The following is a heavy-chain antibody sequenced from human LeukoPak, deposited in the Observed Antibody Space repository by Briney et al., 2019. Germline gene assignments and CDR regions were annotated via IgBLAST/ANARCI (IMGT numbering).Heavy chain of an antibody. Sequence: PSETLSLTCTVSGGSINSYYWSWIRQPPGKGLEWIGYIYYSGSTNYNPSLKSRVTISVDTSKNQFSLKLSSVTAADTAVYYCARISAAGLRGGYFDYWGQGTLVTVSS. CDR2: IYYSGST. D-gene: IGHD6-13*01. CDR1: GGSINSYY. V-gene: IGHV4-59*01. J-gene: IGHJ4*02. CDR3: ARISAAGLRGGYFDY.